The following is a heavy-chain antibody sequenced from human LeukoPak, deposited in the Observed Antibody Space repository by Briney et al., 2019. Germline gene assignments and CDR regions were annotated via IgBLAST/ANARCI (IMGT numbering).Heavy chain of an antibody. CDR3: ARARIVVVTAKGRGAFDI. CDR1: GGSISSGGYY. CDR2: IYYSGST. V-gene: IGHV4-31*03. Sequence: PSQTLSLTCTVSGGSISSGGYYWSWIRQHPGKGLEWIGYIYYSGSTYYNPSLKSRVIISVDTSKNQFSLKLSSVTAADTAVYYCARARIVVVTAKGRGAFDIWGQGTMVTVSS. D-gene: IGHD2-21*02. J-gene: IGHJ3*02.